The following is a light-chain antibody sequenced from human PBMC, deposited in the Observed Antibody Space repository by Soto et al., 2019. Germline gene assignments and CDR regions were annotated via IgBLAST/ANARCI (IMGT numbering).Light chain of an antibody. V-gene: IGLV2-14*01. J-gene: IGLJ2*01. CDR3: SSSSSTSTI. Sequence: ALTQPASVSGSPGQSITISCTGTSSDVGGSNFVSWYQQHPGKVPKLMIYEVSNRPSGVSNRFSGSKSGNTASLTISGLQADDEADYYCSSSSSTSTIFGGGTKLTVL. CDR1: SSDVGGSNF. CDR2: EVS.